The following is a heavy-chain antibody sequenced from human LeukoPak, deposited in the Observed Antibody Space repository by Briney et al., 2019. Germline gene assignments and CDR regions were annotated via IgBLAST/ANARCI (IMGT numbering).Heavy chain of an antibody. CDR2: ITPIFGTA. CDR1: GGTFSRFT. Sequence: SVKVSCKASGGTFSRFTISWARQAPGQGFEWMGGITPIFGTANFAQKFQGRVSITADESTSTAFMELSSLRSEDTAVYYCAREWGLESSGYYYAYWGQGTLVTVSS. J-gene: IGHJ4*02. D-gene: IGHD3-22*01. V-gene: IGHV1-69*13. CDR3: AREWGLESSGYYYAY.